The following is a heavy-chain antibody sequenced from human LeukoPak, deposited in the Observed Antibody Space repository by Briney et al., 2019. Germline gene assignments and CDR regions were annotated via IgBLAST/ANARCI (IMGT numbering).Heavy chain of an antibody. CDR1: GFTFSTYE. Sequence: PGGSLRLSCAASGFTFSTYEMNWVRQAPGKGLEWVSYIGISGTTIYYADSVKGRFTISRDNAKNSLYLQMNSLRVEGTAVYYCAREGLWGATRDAFDFWGQGTMVTVSS. V-gene: IGHV3-48*03. CDR2: IGISGTTI. CDR3: AREGLWGATRDAFDF. J-gene: IGHJ3*01. D-gene: IGHD1-26*01.